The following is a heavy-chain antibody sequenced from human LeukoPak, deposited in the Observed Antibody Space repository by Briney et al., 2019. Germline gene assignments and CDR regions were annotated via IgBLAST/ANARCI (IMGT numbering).Heavy chain of an antibody. V-gene: IGHV3-7*01. CDR2: INQDGSEK. Sequence: GGSLRLSCAASGFTSSSYWISWVRQAPGKGLEWVANINQDGSEKYYVDSVRGRFTISRDNAKNSLYLQMNSLRAEDTAVYYCAISSPVATVGYWGQGTLVTVSS. D-gene: IGHD4-23*01. CDR3: AISSPVATVGY. CDR1: GFTSSSYW. J-gene: IGHJ4*02.